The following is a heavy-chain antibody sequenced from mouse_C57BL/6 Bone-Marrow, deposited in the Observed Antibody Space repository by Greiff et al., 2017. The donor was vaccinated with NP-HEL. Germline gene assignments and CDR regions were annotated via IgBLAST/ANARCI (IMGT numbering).Heavy chain of an antibody. Sequence: VQLQQSGPGLVQPSQSLSITCTVSGFSLTSYGVHWVRQSPGTGLEWLGVIWSGGSTDYNAAFISRLSISKNNSKSQVFFKMNSLQADDTAIYYCASVADYWGQGTSVTVSS. CDR3: ASVADY. CDR2: IWSGGST. J-gene: IGHJ4*01. CDR1: GFSLTSYG. V-gene: IGHV2-2*01.